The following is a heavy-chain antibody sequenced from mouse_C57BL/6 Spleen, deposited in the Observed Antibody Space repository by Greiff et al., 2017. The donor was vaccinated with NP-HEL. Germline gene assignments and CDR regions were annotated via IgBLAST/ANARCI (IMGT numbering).Heavy chain of an antibody. D-gene: IGHD1-1*01. CDR3: ARGSRANYGSIHYYAMDY. V-gene: IGHV1-72*01. CDR2: IDPNSGGT. J-gene: IGHJ4*01. CDR1: GYTFTSYW. Sequence: QVQLKQPGAELVKPGASVKLSCKASGYTFTSYWMHWVKQRPGRGLEWIGRIDPNSGGTKYNEKFKSKATLTVDKPSSTAYMQLSSLTSEDSAVYYCARGSRANYGSIHYYAMDYWGQGTSVTVSS.